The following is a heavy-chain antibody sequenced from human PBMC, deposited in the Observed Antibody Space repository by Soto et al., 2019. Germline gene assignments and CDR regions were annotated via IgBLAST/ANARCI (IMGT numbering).Heavy chain of an antibody. CDR2: IIPILGIA. V-gene: IGHV1-69*02. J-gene: IGHJ6*02. CDR1: GGTFSSYT. CDR3: ARGSRARNYYYYGMDV. Sequence: QVQLVQSGAEVKKPGSSVKVSCKASGGTFSSYTISWVRQAPGQGLEWMGRIIPILGIANYAQKFQGRVTITADKSTSTAYMELSSLRSEDTAVYYCARGSRARNYYYYGMDVWGQGTTVTVSS. D-gene: IGHD2-15*01.